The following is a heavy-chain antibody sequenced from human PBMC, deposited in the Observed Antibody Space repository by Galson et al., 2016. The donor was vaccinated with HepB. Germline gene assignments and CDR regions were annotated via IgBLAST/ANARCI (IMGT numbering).Heavy chain of an antibody. CDR1: GDSLTSFY. J-gene: IGHJ4*02. CDR3: ARGGRWDDYFTH. Sequence: SETLSLTCAVSGDSLTSFYFNWIRQSPGKGLEWIGEIDHSGSANYNPSLKSRLTISLDPSRRLFSLRLTSMTAADTAVYFCARGGRWDDYFTHWGQGTLATVSS. V-gene: IGHV4-34*01. D-gene: IGHD1-26*01. CDR2: IDHSGSA.